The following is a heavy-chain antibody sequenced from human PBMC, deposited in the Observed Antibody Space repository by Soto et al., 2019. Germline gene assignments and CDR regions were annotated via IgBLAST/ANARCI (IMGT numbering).Heavy chain of an antibody. CDR1: GDTFSSFA. D-gene: IGHD1-1*01. CDR3: ARDKDREQLGGNYYYALDG. Sequence: VHLVQSGAEVKKPGSSVKVSCKASGDTFSSFAISWVRQAPGQGLEWMGGIIHIFRTQKYGQKFQGRVTITADEPKSTAYMELSSLRSEDTAVYYCARDKDREQLGGNYYYALDGWGQGTTVIVSS. J-gene: IGHJ6*02. CDR2: IIHIFRTQ. V-gene: IGHV1-69*12.